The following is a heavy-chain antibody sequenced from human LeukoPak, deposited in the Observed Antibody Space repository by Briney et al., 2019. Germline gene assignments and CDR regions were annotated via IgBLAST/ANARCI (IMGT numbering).Heavy chain of an antibody. CDR2: IWYDGSKK. V-gene: IGHV3-30*02. CDR1: GFTFSNHG. Sequence: GGSLRLSCAASGFTFSNHGMYWVRQAPGKGLEWVAIIWYDGSKKYYGDSVKGRFTISRDNSKNTLYLKMNSLRAEDTAVYYCARDVGRFGELLNNWFDPWGQGTLVTVSS. J-gene: IGHJ5*02. D-gene: IGHD3-10*01. CDR3: ARDVGRFGELLNNWFDP.